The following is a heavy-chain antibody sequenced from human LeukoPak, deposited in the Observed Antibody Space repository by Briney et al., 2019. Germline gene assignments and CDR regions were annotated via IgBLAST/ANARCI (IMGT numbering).Heavy chain of an antibody. J-gene: IGHJ4*02. CDR1: GGSFSGYY. CDR3: AREPLDPYYFDY. V-gene: IGHV4-34*01. D-gene: IGHD1-1*01. Sequence: SETLSLTCAVYGGSFSGYYWSWIRQPPGKRLEWIGEINHSGSTNYNPSLKSRVTISVDTSKNQFSLELSSVTAADTAVYYCAREPLDPYYFDYWGQGTLVTVSS. CDR2: INHSGST.